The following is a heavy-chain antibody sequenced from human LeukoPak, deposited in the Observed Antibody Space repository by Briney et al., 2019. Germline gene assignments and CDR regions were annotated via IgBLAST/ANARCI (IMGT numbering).Heavy chain of an antibody. Sequence: GGSLRLSCAASGFTFSSYAMHWVRQAPGKGLEWVAVMSYDGSNKYYADSVKGRFTISRDNSKNTLYLQMNSLRAEDTAVYYCASAELWFGELLLSIDYWGQGTLVTVSS. J-gene: IGHJ4*02. CDR1: GFTFSSYA. D-gene: IGHD3-10*01. V-gene: IGHV3-30*04. CDR3: ASAELWFGELLLSIDY. CDR2: MSYDGSNK.